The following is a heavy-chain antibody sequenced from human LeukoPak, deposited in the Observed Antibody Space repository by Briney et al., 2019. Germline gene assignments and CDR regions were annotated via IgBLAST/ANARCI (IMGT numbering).Heavy chain of an antibody. CDR1: GYSFTNYW. Sequence: GESLKISCKGSGYSFTNYWIGWVRQMPGKGLEWMGIIYPGDSDTRYSPSFQGQVTISADKSISTAYLQWSSLKASDTAMYYCARCDSSGYYFVPFDYWGQGTLVTVSS. D-gene: IGHD3-22*01. CDR2: IYPGDSDT. CDR3: ARCDSSGYYFVPFDY. V-gene: IGHV5-51*01. J-gene: IGHJ4*02.